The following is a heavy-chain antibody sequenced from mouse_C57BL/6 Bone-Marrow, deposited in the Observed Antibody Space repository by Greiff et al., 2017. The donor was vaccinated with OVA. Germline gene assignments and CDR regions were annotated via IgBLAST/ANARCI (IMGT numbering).Heavy chain of an antibody. J-gene: IGHJ4*01. CDR3: TRGYSNYYAMDY. Sequence: VQVVESGAELVRPGASVTLSCKASGYTFTDYEMHWVKQTPVHGLEWIGAIDPETGGTAYNQKFKGKAILTADKSSCTAYMELRSLTSEYSAVYYCTRGYSNYYAMDYWGQGTSVTVSS. V-gene: IGHV1-15*01. D-gene: IGHD2-5*01. CDR2: IDPETGGT. CDR1: GYTFTDYE.